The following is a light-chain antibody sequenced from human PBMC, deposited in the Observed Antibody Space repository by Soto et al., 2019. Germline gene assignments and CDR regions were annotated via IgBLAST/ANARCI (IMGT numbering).Light chain of an antibody. CDR3: QQRHNWPIT. CDR1: QSVLYSSNNKNY. V-gene: IGKV4-1*01. Sequence: DIVMTQSPESLAVSLGERATINCKSSQSVLYSSNNKNYLNWYQQKPGQPPKLLIYWASIRESGVPDRFSGSGSGTDFTLTISSVQAEDVAVYYCQQRHNWPITFGQGTRLEIK. CDR2: WAS. J-gene: IGKJ5*01.